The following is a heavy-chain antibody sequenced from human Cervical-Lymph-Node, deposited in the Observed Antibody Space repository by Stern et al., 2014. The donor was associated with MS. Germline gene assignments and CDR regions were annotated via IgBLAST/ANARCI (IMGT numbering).Heavy chain of an antibody. CDR3: ARHPRNTNYYYYGMDV. CDR1: GGTFSSYA. V-gene: IGHV1-69*01. J-gene: IGHJ6*02. D-gene: IGHD1-14*01. CDR2: IIPIFGTA. Sequence: VPLAESGAAVKKPGSSVKVSCKASGGTFSSYAISWVRQAPGQGLEWMGGIIPIFGTANYAQKFQGRVTITAYESTSTAYMELSSLRSEDTAVYYCARHPRNTNYYYYGMDVWGQGTTVTVSS.